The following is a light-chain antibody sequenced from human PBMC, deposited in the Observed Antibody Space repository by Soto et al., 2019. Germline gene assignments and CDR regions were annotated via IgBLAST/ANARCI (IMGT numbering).Light chain of an antibody. CDR1: QSVTNSF. V-gene: IGKV3-20*01. CDR2: GIS. CDR3: QQYSTLPHT. Sequence: ESVLTQSPGTLSLSPGERATLSCRTSQSVTNSFFAWYQQRPGQAPRLLIYGISSRATGIPDRFSGSGSATDFTLPITRLEPEDFVVYYCQQYSTLPHTFGQGTKLEVK. J-gene: IGKJ2*01.